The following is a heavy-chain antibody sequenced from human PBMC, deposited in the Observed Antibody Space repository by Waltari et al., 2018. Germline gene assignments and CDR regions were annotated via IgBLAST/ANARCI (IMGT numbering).Heavy chain of an antibody. V-gene: IGHV3-30*02. CDR2: IRYGGSNT. CDR1: GFTFSSYG. CDR3: AKEDYYGSGSYPPYGMDV. D-gene: IGHD3-10*01. Sequence: QVQLVESGGGVVQPGGSLRLSCAASGFTFSSYGMHWVRQAPGKGLEWVAFIRYGGSNTYYADSVKGRLTISRDNSKNTLYLQINSLRAEDTAVYYCAKEDYYGSGSYPPYGMDVWGQGTTVTVSS. J-gene: IGHJ6*02.